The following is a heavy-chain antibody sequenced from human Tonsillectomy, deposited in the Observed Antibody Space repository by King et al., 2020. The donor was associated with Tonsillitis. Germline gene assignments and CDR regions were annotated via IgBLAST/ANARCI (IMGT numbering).Heavy chain of an antibody. V-gene: IGHV4-34*01. CDR1: GGSLSGYY. D-gene: IGHD3-16*01. Sequence: QLQQWGAGLLKPSETLSLTCAVYGGSLSGYYWSWIRQPPGKGLEWIGEINHSGSTNHNPSLKSRVTVSVDTSKNQFSLKLSSVTAADTAVYYCARGSPYYDYVWSLWGQGTLVTVSS. CDR2: INHSGST. CDR3: ARGSPYYDYVWSL. J-gene: IGHJ4*02.